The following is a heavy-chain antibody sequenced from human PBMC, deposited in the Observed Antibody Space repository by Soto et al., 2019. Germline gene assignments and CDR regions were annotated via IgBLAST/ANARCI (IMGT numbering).Heavy chain of an antibody. CDR2: INHSGST. CDR3: ASTVTTTYYFDY. D-gene: IGHD4-17*01. V-gene: IGHV4-34*01. CDR1: GGSFSGYY. Sequence: SETLSLTCAVYGGSFSGYYWSWIRQPPGKGLEWIGEINHSGSTIYNPSLKSRVTISVDTSKNQFSLKLSSVTAADTAVYYCASTVTTTYYFDYWGQGTLVTVSS. J-gene: IGHJ4*02.